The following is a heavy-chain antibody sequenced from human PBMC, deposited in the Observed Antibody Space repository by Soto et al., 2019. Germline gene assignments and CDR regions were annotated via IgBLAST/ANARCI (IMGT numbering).Heavy chain of an antibody. V-gene: IGHV4-38-2*01. CDR2: INHRGNS. J-gene: IGHJ4*02. D-gene: IGHD4-17*01. CDR3: ARSGNDYGSYIDY. CDR1: CYSINSGYY. Sequence: SETLSLTCDVSCYSINSGYYWAWVRQPPGKGMEWIGSINHRGNSYYNPSLKSRVTISVDTSKNQGSLKVSSVTAADTAVYYCARSGNDYGSYIDYWGQGTLVTVSS.